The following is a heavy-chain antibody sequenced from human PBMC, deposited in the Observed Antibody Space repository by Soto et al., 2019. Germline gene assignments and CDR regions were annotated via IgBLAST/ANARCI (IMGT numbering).Heavy chain of an antibody. CDR3: ARDPALGGPFDY. J-gene: IGHJ4*02. CDR2: INAYNGNT. Sequence: QVQLVQSGAEVKKPGASVKVSCKASGYTFNSYGISWVRQAPGQGLEWMGWINAYNGNTKYAQKDQGRVIMTTDTSTSTAYMELRSLRSDDTAVYYCARDPALGGPFDYWGQGTLVTVSS. D-gene: IGHD3-16*01. V-gene: IGHV1-18*01. CDR1: GYTFNSYG.